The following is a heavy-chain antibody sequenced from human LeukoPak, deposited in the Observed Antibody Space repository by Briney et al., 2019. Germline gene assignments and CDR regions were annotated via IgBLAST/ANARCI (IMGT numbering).Heavy chain of an antibody. Sequence: ASVRVSCKASGYTFSGYYLHWVRQAPGQGLEWMGWINPNSDGTKYAQKFQGRVTMNRSTSISTAYMELSRLRSDDTAVYYCARDRPLDADDYYGFYDFDYWGQGTL. CDR3: ARDRPLDADDYYGFYDFDY. CDR1: GYTFSGYY. D-gene: IGHD3-10*01. V-gene: IGHV1-2*02. J-gene: IGHJ4*02. CDR2: INPNSDGT.